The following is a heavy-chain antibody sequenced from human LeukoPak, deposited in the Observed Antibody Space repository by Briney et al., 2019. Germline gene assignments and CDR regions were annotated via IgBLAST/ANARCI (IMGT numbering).Heavy chain of an antibody. CDR2: IWYDGSNK. V-gene: IGHV3-33*01. Sequence: PGRSLRLSCAASGFTFSSYGMHRVRQAPGKGLEWVAVIWYDGSNKYYADSVKGRFTISRDNSKNTLYLQMNSLRAEDTAVYYCARQSVNYYGSGSYPDYWGQGTLVTVSS. D-gene: IGHD3-10*01. CDR3: ARQSVNYYGSGSYPDY. J-gene: IGHJ4*02. CDR1: GFTFSSYG.